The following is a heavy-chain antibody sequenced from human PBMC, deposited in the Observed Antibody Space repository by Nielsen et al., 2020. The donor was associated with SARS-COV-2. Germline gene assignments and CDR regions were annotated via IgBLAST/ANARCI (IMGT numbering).Heavy chain of an antibody. CDR3: ARGRCDDP. J-gene: IGHJ5*02. CDR2: IIPILGIA. D-gene: IGHD5-24*01. Sequence: SVKVSCKASGGTFSSYAISWVRQAPGQGLEWMGRIIPILGIANYAQKFQGRVTITADKSTSTAYMELRSLRSDDTAVYYCARGRCDDPWGQGTLVTVSS. V-gene: IGHV1-69*04. CDR1: GGTFSSYA.